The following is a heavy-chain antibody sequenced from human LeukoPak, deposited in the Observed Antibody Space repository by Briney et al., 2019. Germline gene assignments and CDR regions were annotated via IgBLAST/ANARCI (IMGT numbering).Heavy chain of an antibody. Sequence: EASVTVSCTASGGTFSSYAISWVRQAPGQGLEWMGGIIPIFGTANYAQKFQGRVTITADESTSTAYMELSSLRSEDTAVYYCARAWLRYFHWFDPWGQGTLVTVSS. J-gene: IGHJ5*02. CDR1: GGTFSSYA. V-gene: IGHV1-69*13. CDR3: ARAWLRYFHWFDP. D-gene: IGHD3-9*01. CDR2: IIPIFGTA.